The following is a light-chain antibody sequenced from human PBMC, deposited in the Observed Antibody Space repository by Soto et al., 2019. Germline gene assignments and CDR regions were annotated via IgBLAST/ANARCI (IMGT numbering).Light chain of an antibody. V-gene: IGKV3-15*01. CDR1: QSVGSN. J-gene: IGKJ1*01. CDR2: GAS. CDR3: QQYYDWPWT. Sequence: EKVMTQSPGSLSVSPGERAALSCRASQSVGSNLAWYQRKPGPAPRLLIYGASTRATGIPSRFSGSGSGTEFTLTISRLPSEDFAVYYCQQYYDWPWTFGQGTTVEIK.